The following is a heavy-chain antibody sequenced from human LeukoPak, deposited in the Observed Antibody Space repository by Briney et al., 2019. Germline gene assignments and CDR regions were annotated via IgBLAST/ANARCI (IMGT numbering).Heavy chain of an antibody. J-gene: IGHJ5*01. CDR3: ARGYCSGSSCYSRTFGS. Sequence: PSETLSLTCTVSGGSVSIGSYYWNWIRQPPGKGLEWIGYIYYSGSTNYNPSLKSGVTISVDTSNNQFSLKLTSVTAADTAVYYCARGYCSGSSCYSRTFGSWGQGTLVTVSS. CDR1: GGSVSIGSYY. D-gene: IGHD2-15*01. V-gene: IGHV4-61*01. CDR2: IYYSGST.